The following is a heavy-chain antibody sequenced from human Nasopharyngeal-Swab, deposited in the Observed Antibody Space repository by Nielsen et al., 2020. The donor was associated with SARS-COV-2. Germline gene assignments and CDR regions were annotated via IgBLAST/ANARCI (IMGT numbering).Heavy chain of an antibody. D-gene: IGHD6-13*01. CDR3: ARDLRTAAAGTGFDY. Sequence: GGSLRLSCAVSGFTFSSYDMHWVRQASGKGLEWVSAIGTAGDTYYPGSVKGRFTISRENAKNSLYLQMNSLRAGDTAVYYCARDLRTAAAGTGFDYWGQGTLVTVSS. V-gene: IGHV3-13*01. CDR1: GFTFSSYD. CDR2: IGTAGDT. J-gene: IGHJ4*02.